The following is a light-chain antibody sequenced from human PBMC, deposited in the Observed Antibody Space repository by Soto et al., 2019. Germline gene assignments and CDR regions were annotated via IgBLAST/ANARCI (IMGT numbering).Light chain of an antibody. J-gene: IGKJ2*01. CDR1: QSVRSSF. V-gene: IGKV3-20*01. Sequence: EIVLTQSPGTLSLSPGERATLSCRASQSVRSSFLAWYQQKPGQAPRLLIYAASSRATGIPDRFSGSGSGTDFTLTISRLEPEDFALYYCQQYDSSARTFGQGSKLEIK. CDR2: AAS. CDR3: QQYDSSART.